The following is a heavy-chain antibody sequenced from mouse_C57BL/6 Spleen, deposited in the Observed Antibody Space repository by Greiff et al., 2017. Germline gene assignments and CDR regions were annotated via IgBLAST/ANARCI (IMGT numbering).Heavy chain of an antibody. J-gene: IGHJ3*01. D-gene: IGHD2-4*01. CDR2: IYPRDGST. CDR1: GYTFTDHT. V-gene: IGHV1-78*01. CDR3: AGLGDYDGGAWFAY. Sequence: VQLQQSEAELVKPGASVKISCKASGYTFTDHTIHWMKQRPEQGLEWIGYIYPRDGSTKYNEKFKGKATLTADKSSSTAYMQLNSLTSEDSAVYFCAGLGDYDGGAWFAYWGQGTLVTVSA.